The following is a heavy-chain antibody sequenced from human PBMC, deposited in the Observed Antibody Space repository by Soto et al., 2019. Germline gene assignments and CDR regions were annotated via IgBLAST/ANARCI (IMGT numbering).Heavy chain of an antibody. Sequence: ASVKVSCKASGYTFTSYGISWVRQATGQGLEWMGWMNPNSGNTGYAQKFQGRVTMTRNTSISTAYMELSSLRSEDTAVYYCALGTMVDYYYYMDVWGKGTTVTVSS. CDR3: ALGTMVDYYYYMDV. D-gene: IGHD3-10*01. V-gene: IGHV1-8*02. CDR2: MNPNSGNT. CDR1: GYTFTSYG. J-gene: IGHJ6*03.